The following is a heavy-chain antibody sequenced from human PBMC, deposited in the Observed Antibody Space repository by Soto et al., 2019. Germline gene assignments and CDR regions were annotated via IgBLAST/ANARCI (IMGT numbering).Heavy chain of an antibody. Sequence: GASVKTSCKASGYTFTSYGISWVRQAPGQGLEWMGWISAYNGNTNYAQKLQGRVTMTTDTSTRTAYMELRSLRSDDTAVYYCARDRGYSSSWHFLASGMDVWGQGTTVTVSS. CDR3: ARDRGYSSSWHFLASGMDV. J-gene: IGHJ6*02. V-gene: IGHV1-18*04. CDR2: ISAYNGNT. CDR1: GYTFTSYG. D-gene: IGHD6-13*01.